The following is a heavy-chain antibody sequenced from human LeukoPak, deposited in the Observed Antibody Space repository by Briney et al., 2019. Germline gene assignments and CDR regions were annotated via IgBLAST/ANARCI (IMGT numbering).Heavy chain of an antibody. CDR3: ARGTGTTDY. J-gene: IGHJ4*02. CDR1: GFTFSDYA. Sequence: GGSLRLSCAASGFTFSDYAIHWVRQAPGKGLEYVSVISGNGGTTYYANSVKGRLTISRDNSKNTVYLQMGSLRAEDMAVYYCARGTGTTDYWGQGTLVTVSS. V-gene: IGHV3-64*01. D-gene: IGHD1-7*01. CDR2: ISGNGGTT.